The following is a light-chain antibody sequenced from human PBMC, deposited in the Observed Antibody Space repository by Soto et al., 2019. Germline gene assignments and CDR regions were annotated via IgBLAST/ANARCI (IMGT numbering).Light chain of an antibody. CDR3: QQYNNWLRWT. CDR1: QSVNSN. Sequence: EIVMTQSPATLSVPPGERVTLSCRASQSVNSNLAWYQQKPGRCPRLLIYDASTRATGIPARFSGSGSGTEFTLTISSLQSEDFAVYYCQQYNNWLRWTFGQGTKVEVK. CDR2: DAS. V-gene: IGKV3-15*01. J-gene: IGKJ1*01.